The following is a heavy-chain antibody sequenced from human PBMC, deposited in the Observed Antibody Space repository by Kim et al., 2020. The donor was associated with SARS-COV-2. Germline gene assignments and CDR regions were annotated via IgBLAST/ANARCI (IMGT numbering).Heavy chain of an antibody. Sequence: ASVKVSCKVSGYTLTELSMHWVRQAPGKGLVWMGGFDHEDGETIYAQMFQGIATMTEDTSTDTAYMELSSLRSEDTAVYYCATAPRSVVVAAAMYAFDIWGQRAMVTVSS. CDR2: FDHEDGET. V-gene: IGHV1-24*01. D-gene: IGHD2-2*01. J-gene: IGHJ3*02. CDR3: ATAPRSVVVAAAMYAFDI. CDR1: GYTLTELS.